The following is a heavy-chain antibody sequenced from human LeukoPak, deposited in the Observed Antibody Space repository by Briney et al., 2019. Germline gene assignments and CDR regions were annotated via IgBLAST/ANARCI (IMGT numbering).Heavy chain of an antibody. CDR2: ISSSSSYI. CDR3: AKDRNMITFGGVFDI. Sequence: GGSLRLSCAASGFTFSSYSMNWVRQAPGKGLEWVSSISSSSSYIYYADSVKGRFTISRDNSKNTLYLQMNSLRAEDTAVYYCAKDRNMITFGGVFDIWGQGTMVTVSS. J-gene: IGHJ3*02. V-gene: IGHV3-21*04. CDR1: GFTFSSYS. D-gene: IGHD3-16*01.